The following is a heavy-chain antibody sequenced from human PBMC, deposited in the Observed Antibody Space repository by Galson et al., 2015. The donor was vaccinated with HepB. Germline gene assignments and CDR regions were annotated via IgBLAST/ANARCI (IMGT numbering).Heavy chain of an antibody. CDR1: GFTFSTYT. Sequence: LRLSCAASGFTFSTYTMNWVRQAPGKGLEWVSSISSSNNYIYYADSVKGRFTISRDNAKNSLYLQMNSLRAEDTAVYYCARDWSSNWGQGTLVTVSS. CDR3: ARDWSSN. V-gene: IGHV3-21*01. CDR2: ISSSNNYI. D-gene: IGHD6-13*01. J-gene: IGHJ4*02.